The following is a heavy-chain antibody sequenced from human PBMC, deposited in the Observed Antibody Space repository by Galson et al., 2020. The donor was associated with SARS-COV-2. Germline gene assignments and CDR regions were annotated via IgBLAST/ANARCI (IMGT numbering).Heavy chain of an antibody. CDR1: GGSIISGAYY. CDR3: VRGSRWAPDQDS. D-gene: IGHD3-10*01. J-gene: IGHJ4*02. CDR2: IYASGST. V-gene: IGHV4-61*02. Sequence: SETLSLTCTVSGGSIISGAYYWAWIRQPAGKGLEWIGRIYASGSTDYNPSLKSRVTISVDTSKNQFSLRLSSVTAADTAVYYCVRGSRWAPDQDSWGQGTLVTVSS.